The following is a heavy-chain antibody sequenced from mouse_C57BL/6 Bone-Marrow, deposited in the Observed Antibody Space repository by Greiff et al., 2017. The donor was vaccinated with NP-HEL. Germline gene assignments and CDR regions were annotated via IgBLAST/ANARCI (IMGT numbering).Heavy chain of an antibody. CDR3: AGGYWAY. Sequence: ESGPELVKPGASVKISCKASGYAFSSSWMNWVKQRPGKGLEWIGRIYPGDGDTNYNGKFKGKATLTADKSSSTAYMQLSSLTSEDSAVYFCAGGYWAYWGQGTLVTVSA. CDR2: IYPGDGDT. D-gene: IGHD1-1*01. V-gene: IGHV1-82*01. CDR1: GYAFSSSW. J-gene: IGHJ3*01.